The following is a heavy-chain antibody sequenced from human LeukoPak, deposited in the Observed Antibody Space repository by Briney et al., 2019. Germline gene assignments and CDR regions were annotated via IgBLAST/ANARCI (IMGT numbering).Heavy chain of an antibody. CDR1: GFTFDDYA. CDR3: ARDTDQLDAFDI. Sequence: GGSLRLSCAASGFTFDDYAMHWVRQAPGKGLEWVSGISWNSGTIGYADSVKGRFTISRDNAKNSLYLQMNSLRAEDTAVYYCARDTDQLDAFDIWGLGTMVTVSS. CDR2: ISWNSGTI. V-gene: IGHV3-9*01. D-gene: IGHD2-2*01. J-gene: IGHJ3*02.